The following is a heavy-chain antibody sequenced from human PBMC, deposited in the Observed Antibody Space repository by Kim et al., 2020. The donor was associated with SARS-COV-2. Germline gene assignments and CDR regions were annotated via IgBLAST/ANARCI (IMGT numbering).Heavy chain of an antibody. D-gene: IGHD4-17*01. CDR1: GGSISSSSYY. Sequence: SETLSLTCTVSGGSISSSSYYWGWIRQPPGKGLEWIGSIYYSGSTYYNPSLKSRVTISVDTSKNQFSLKLSSVTAADTAVYYCARHPYGDQLPDYWGQGTLVTVSS. V-gene: IGHV4-39*01. J-gene: IGHJ4*02. CDR2: IYYSGST. CDR3: ARHPYGDQLPDY.